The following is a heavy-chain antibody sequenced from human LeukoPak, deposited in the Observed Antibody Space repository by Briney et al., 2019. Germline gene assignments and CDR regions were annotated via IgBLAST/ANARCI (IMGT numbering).Heavy chain of an antibody. Sequence: SVKVSCKASGGTFSSYAISWVRQAPGQGLEWMGRIIPIFGTANYAQKFQGRVTITTDESTSTAYMELSSLRSEDTAVYYCASPAGGKGSGFNWLDPWGQGTLVTVSS. D-gene: IGHD3-22*01. CDR1: GGTFSSYA. CDR2: IIPIFGTA. CDR3: ASPAGGKGSGFNWLDP. J-gene: IGHJ5*02. V-gene: IGHV1-69*05.